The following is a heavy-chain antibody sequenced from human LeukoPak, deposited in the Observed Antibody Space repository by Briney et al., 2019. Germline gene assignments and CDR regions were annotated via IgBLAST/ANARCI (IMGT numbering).Heavy chain of an antibody. CDR1: GGSISSYY. J-gene: IGHJ4*02. Sequence: SETLSLTCTASGGSISSYYWSWIRQPAGEGLEWTGRIYTSGSTNYNPSLKSRVTMSVDTSKNQFSLKLSSVTAADTAVYYCARDKLYYYDSSGYYRAPDYWGQGTLVTVSS. V-gene: IGHV4-4*07. CDR2: IYTSGST. CDR3: ARDKLYYYDSSGYYRAPDY. D-gene: IGHD3-22*01.